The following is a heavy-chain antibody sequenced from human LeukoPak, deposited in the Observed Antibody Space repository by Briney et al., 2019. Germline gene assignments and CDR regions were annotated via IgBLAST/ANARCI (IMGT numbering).Heavy chain of an antibody. V-gene: IGHV1-18*01. J-gene: IGHJ4*02. D-gene: IGHD3-10*01. CDR1: GFTFTSYG. CDR3: ARDASGWFGDY. Sequence: GGSLRLSCAASGFTFTSYGISWVRQAPGQGLEWMGWISAYNGNTNYAQKLQGRVTMTTDTSTSTAYMELRSLRSDDTAVYYCARDASGWFGDYWGQGTLVTVSS. CDR2: ISAYNGNT.